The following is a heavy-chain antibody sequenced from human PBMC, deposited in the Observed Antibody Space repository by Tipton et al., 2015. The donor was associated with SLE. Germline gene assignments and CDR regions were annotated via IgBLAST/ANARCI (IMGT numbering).Heavy chain of an antibody. J-gene: IGHJ4*02. CDR3: AKLQSNYFDY. V-gene: IGHV4-31*03. CDR1: SGSISSAGYY. D-gene: IGHD4-11*01. CDR2: VYSGGTT. Sequence: TLSLTCTVSSGSISSAGYYWSWIRQHPGKGLEWIGYVYSGGTTYYNPSLKGRLTISLDTSKNHFSLRLTSVTAADTAVYYCAKLQSNYFDYWGQGTLVTVSS.